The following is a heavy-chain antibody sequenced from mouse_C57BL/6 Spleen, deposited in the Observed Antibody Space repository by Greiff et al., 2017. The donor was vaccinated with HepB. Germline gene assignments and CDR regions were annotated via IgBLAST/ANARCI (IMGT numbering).Heavy chain of an antibody. V-gene: IGHV1-82*01. Sequence: QVQLQQSGPELVKPGASVKISCKASGYAFSSSWMNWVKQRPGKGLEWIGRIYPGDGDTNYNGKFKGKATLTADKSSSTAYMQLSSLTSEDSAVYFCARGPLGIYYYGSSPAWFAYWGQGTLVTVSA. CDR1: GYAFSSSW. CDR2: IYPGDGDT. D-gene: IGHD1-1*01. J-gene: IGHJ3*01. CDR3: ARGPLGIYYYGSSPAWFAY.